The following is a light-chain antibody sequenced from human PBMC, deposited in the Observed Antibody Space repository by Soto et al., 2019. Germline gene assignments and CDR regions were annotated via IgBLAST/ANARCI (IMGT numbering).Light chain of an antibody. V-gene: IGKV3-11*01. CDR1: QSVSSS. CDR2: DAS. J-gene: IGKJ1*01. CDR3: QQRSSWWT. Sequence: EILLTQSPATLSLSPGERATLSCRASQSVSSSLAWYQQRPGQAPRLLIYDASNRATGIPPRFSGSESGTDFTLAISSLEPEDCAVFYCQQRSSWWTFGQGTKVEIK.